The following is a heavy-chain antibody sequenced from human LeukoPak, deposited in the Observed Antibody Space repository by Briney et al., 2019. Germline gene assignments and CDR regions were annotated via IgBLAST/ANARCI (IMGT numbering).Heavy chain of an antibody. CDR2: ISASGGNT. J-gene: IGHJ4*02. Sequence: GGTLRLSCAASGFTFSRYAMTWVRQAPGKGLEWFSSISASGGNTYYADSVKGRFTISRDNSKNTLYLQMNSLRAEDTAIYYCARGGDYGVKIDYWGQGTLVTVAS. CDR3: ARGGDYGVKIDY. CDR1: GFTFSRYA. V-gene: IGHV3-23*01. D-gene: IGHD4-17*01.